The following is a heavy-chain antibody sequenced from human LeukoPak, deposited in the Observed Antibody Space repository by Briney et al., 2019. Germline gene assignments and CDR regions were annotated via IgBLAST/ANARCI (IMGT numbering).Heavy chain of an antibody. D-gene: IGHD3-10*01. Sequence: GRSPRLSCAASGFTFSSYGMHWVRQAPGKGLEWVAIIWYDGSNKYYADSVKGRFTISRDNSKNTLYLQMNSLRAEDTAVYYCARVRVRGVMVYYYGMDVWGKGTTVTVSS. V-gene: IGHV3-33*01. CDR1: GFTFSSYG. J-gene: IGHJ6*04. CDR3: ARVRVRGVMVYYYGMDV. CDR2: IWYDGSNK.